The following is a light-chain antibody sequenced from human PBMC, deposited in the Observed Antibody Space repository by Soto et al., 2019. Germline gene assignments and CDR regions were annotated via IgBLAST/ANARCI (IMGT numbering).Light chain of an antibody. CDR1: QSISGW. Sequence: DIRMTQSPATLSASVGDRVTITCRASQSISGWLAWYQHKPGKAPKLLIYDVSSLESGVPSRFSGSGSGTEFTLAISRLQPDDFAAYYCQQYYRQAPFGQGTKVDIK. J-gene: IGKJ1*01. V-gene: IGKV1-5*01. CDR2: DVS. CDR3: QQYYRQAP.